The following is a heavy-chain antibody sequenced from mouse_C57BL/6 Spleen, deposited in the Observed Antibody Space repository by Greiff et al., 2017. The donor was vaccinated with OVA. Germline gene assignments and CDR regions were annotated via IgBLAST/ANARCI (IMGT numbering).Heavy chain of an antibody. Sequence: EVQLQQSGPELVKPGASVKMSCKASGYTFTDYNMHWVKQSHGKSLEWIGYINPNNGGTSYNQKFKGKATLTVNKSSSTAYMELRSLTSEDSAVYYCARGGYYGSSYEFAYWGQGTLVTVSA. CDR2: INPNNGGT. D-gene: IGHD1-1*01. CDR1: GYTFTDYN. CDR3: ARGGYYGSSYEFAY. J-gene: IGHJ3*01. V-gene: IGHV1-22*01.